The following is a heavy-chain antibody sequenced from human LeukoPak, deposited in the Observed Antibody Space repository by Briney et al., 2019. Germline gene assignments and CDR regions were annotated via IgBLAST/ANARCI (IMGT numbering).Heavy chain of an antibody. J-gene: IGHJ6*03. V-gene: IGHV3-66*01. D-gene: IGHD6-13*01. CDR2: TYSGGST. Sequence: GGSLRLSCAASGFTVSSNYMSWVRQAPGKGLEWVSFTYSGGSTYFADSVKGRFTISRDNSKNTLYLQMNSLRAEDTAVYYCTGYSSSWYGSDKNYYYYYYMDVWGKGTTVTISS. CDR3: TGYSSSWYGSDKNYYYYYYMDV. CDR1: GFTVSSNY.